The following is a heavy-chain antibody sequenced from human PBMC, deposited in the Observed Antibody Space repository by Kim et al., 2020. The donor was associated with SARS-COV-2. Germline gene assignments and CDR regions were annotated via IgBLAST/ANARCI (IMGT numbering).Heavy chain of an antibody. CDR1: GFTFSSYG. CDR3: AKDFPPLDY. J-gene: IGHJ4*02. Sequence: GRSLRLSCAASGFTFSSYGMHWVRQAPGKGLEWVAVISYDGSNKYYADSVKGRFTISRDNSKNTLYLQMNSLRAEDTAVYYCAKDFPPLDYWGQGTLVTVSS. CDR2: ISYDGSNK. V-gene: IGHV3-30*18.